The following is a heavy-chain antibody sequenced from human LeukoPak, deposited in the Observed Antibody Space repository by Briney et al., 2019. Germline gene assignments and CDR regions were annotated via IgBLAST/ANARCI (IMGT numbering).Heavy chain of an antibody. V-gene: IGHV1-2*02. J-gene: IGHJ4*02. CDR1: GYTFTGYY. D-gene: IGHD1-26*01. CDR3: AREVLLSGSSPSFDY. CDR2: INPNSGGT. Sequence: GASVKASCKASGYTFTGYYMHWVRQAPGQGLEWMGWINPNSGGTNYAQKFQGRVTMTRDTSISTAYMELSRLRSDDTAVYYCAREVLLSGSSPSFDYWGQGTLVTVSS.